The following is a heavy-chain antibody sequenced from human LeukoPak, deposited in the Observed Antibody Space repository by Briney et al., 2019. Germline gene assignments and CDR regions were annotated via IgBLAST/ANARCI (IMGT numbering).Heavy chain of an antibody. CDR2: MNPNSGNT. CDR1: GYTFTSYD. Sequence: ASAKVSCKASGYTFTSYDINWVRQATGQGLEWMGWMNPNSGNTGYAQKFQGRVTMTRNTSISTAYMELSSLRSEDTAVYYCASLDYYDSSGFDAFDIWGQGTMVTVSS. CDR3: ASLDYYDSSGFDAFDI. D-gene: IGHD3-22*01. V-gene: IGHV1-8*01. J-gene: IGHJ3*02.